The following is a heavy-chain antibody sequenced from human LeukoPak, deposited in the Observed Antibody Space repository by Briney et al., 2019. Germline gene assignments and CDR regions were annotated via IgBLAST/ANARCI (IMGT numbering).Heavy chain of an antibody. V-gene: IGHV4-30-4*08. CDR1: GGSISSGDYY. CDR3: ASRIAAAGKGNYYMDA. D-gene: IGHD6-13*01. J-gene: IGHJ6*03. CDR2: IYYSGST. Sequence: SETLSLTCTVSGGSISSGDYYWSWIRQPPGKGLEWIGYIYYSGSTYYNPSLKSRVTISVDTSKNQFSLKLSSVTAADTAVYYCASRIAAAGKGNYYMDAWGKGTTVTVSS.